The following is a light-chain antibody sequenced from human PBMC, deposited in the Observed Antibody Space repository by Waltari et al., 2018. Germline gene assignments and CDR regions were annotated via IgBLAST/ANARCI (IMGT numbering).Light chain of an antibody. V-gene: IGLV1-40*01. Sequence: QSVLTQPPSVSGDPGQRVTIPCTGSSPNTGDGPGVPCHQQLPGTAPNLLIYVNNDRPAGVTDRVCGSNAGTSASLAITGLQAEDGADYYCQSYDSSLGGFAVFGGGTQLTVL. CDR2: VNN. CDR1: SPNTGDGPG. J-gene: IGLJ7*01. CDR3: QSYDSSLGGFAV.